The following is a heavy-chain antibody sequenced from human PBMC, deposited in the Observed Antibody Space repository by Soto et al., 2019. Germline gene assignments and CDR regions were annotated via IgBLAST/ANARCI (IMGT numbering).Heavy chain of an antibody. CDR1: GYTFSHYW. Sequence: GGSLRLSCAASGYTFSHYWMHWVRQAPGKGLVWVSRVNPDGTITTYADSVKGRFTISRDNSKNTLYLQMNSLRAEDTAVYYCARGRGGPQGYFDYWGQGTLVTVSS. CDR3: ARGRGGPQGYFDY. V-gene: IGHV3-74*01. CDR2: VNPDGTIT. J-gene: IGHJ4*02. D-gene: IGHD2-15*01.